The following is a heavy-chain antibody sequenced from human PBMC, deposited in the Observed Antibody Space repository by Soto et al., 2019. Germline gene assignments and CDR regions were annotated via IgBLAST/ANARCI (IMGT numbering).Heavy chain of an antibody. D-gene: IGHD3-16*02. CDR2: IIPIFGPA. Sequence: SVKVSCKASGGPFSSYAISWVRQAPGQGLEWMGGIIPIFGPANYAQKFQGRVTITADESTSTAYMELSSLRSEDTAVYYCAREGDYVWGSYRYLSNDYWGQGTLVTVS. V-gene: IGHV1-69*13. CDR1: GGPFSSYA. CDR3: AREGDYVWGSYRYLSNDY. J-gene: IGHJ4*02.